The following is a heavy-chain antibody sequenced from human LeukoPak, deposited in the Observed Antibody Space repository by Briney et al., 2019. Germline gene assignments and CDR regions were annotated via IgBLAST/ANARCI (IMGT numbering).Heavy chain of an antibody. J-gene: IGHJ4*02. CDR3: ARAGSGSYSASFDY. V-gene: IGHV3-11*04. CDR2: IVSRGSAK. Sequence: GGSLRLSCTVSEFTFRDYYMSWIRQAPGKGLEWVSYIVSRGSAKYYADSVKGRFTISRDTAKNSLYPQMNSLRAEDTAVYYCARAGSGSYSASFDYWGQGTLVTVSS. D-gene: IGHD3-10*01. CDR1: EFTFRDYY.